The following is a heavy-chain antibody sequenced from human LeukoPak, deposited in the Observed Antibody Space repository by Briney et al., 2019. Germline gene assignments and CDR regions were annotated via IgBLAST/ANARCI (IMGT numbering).Heavy chain of an antibody. CDR3: ARLPDEGNFDY. CDR2: ISYSGST. Sequence: SETLSLTCTVSGGSISSRPYDWGWIRQSPGKGLEYIGSISYSGSTYYNPSLRSRVTISVDTSKNQFSLKLASVTAADTAVYYCARLPDEGNFDYWGQGTLVTVSS. CDR1: GGSISSRPYD. V-gene: IGHV4-39*01. J-gene: IGHJ4*02.